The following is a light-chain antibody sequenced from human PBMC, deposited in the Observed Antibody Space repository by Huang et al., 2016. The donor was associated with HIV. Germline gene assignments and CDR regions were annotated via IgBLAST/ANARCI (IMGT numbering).Light chain of an antibody. CDR1: QSISHW. CDR3: LQYNTYSFT. CDR2: RAA. J-gene: IGKJ2*01. Sequence: DIQMTQSPSTLSASVGDRVTITCRASQSISHWVAWYQQKPGSAPSLLIYRAAILESGVPARFTGSGSGTDFTLTITSLQPDDFATYYCLQYNTYSFTLGQGTRLDIK. V-gene: IGKV1-5*03.